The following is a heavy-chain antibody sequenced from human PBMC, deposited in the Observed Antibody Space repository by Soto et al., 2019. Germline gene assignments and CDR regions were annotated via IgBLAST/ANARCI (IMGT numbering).Heavy chain of an antibody. CDR1: GGSISSYY. Sequence: QVQLQESGPGLVKPSETLSLTCTVSGGSISSYYWSWIRQPPGKGLEWIGYIYYSGSTNYIPSLKSRVTISVDTSKNQFSLKLSSVTAADTAVYYCARQYGSVFDYWGQGTLVTVSS. D-gene: IGHD6-19*01. J-gene: IGHJ4*02. V-gene: IGHV4-59*01. CDR3: ARQYGSVFDY. CDR2: IYYSGST.